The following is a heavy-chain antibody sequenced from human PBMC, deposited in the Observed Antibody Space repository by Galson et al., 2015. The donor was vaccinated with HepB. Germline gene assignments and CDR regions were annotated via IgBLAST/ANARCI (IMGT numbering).Heavy chain of an antibody. V-gene: IGHV4-39*02. Sequence: SETLSLTCTVSGGSISTYFYWGWIRQPPGEGLEWIGSIYYTGSAYYNPSLKSRVTISVDTSKNQFSLKLNTVTATDAAVYYCARETNGDYDGPFDFWGQGTLVTVSS. CDR3: ARETNGDYDGPFDF. CDR2: IYYTGSA. D-gene: IGHD4-17*01. CDR1: GGSISTYFY. J-gene: IGHJ4*02.